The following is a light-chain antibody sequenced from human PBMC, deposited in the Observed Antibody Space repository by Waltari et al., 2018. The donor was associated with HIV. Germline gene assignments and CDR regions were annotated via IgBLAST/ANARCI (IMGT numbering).Light chain of an antibody. CDR1: SSDVGGYNY. Sequence: QSALTQPASVSGSPGQSITISCPGTSSDVGGYNYVSWYQQHPGKAPKLMIYDVSNRPSGVSNRFSGSKSGNTSPLTISGLQAEDEADYYCSSYTSNITRVFGGGTKLTVL. CDR3: SSYTSNITRV. V-gene: IGLV2-14*03. J-gene: IGLJ3*02. CDR2: DVS.